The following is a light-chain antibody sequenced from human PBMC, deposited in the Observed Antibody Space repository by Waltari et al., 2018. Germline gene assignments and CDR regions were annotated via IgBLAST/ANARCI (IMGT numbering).Light chain of an antibody. CDR2: ESA. CDR1: QGISNY. CDR3: QKYNSAPRT. V-gene: IGKV1-27*01. J-gene: IGKJ1*01. Sequence: DIQMTQSPSSLSASVGDRVTITCRASQGISNYLAWYQQKPGKVPKLMIYESASVQAGVPSRFSGSGSETDFTLTISRLPPEDAAIYYCQKYNSAPRTFGQGTKVEIK.